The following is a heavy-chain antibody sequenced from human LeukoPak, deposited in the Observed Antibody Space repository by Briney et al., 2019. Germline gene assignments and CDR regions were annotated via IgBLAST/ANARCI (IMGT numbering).Heavy chain of an antibody. Sequence: PGGSLRLSCAASEFIFISHTMNWVRQTPGKGLEWVSSISSSGTYIYYADSVKGRFTISRDNAKSSLYLQMNSLRAEDTAVYYCAREPVGDKSFDYWGQGTLVTVSS. V-gene: IGHV3-21*01. D-gene: IGHD1-26*01. CDR1: EFIFISHT. CDR3: AREPVGDKSFDY. J-gene: IGHJ4*02. CDR2: ISSSGTYI.